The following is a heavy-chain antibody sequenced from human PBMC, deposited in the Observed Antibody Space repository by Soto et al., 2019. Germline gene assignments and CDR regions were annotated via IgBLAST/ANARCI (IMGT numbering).Heavy chain of an antibody. Sequence: GGSLRLSCAASGFTFDDYAMHWVRQAPGKGLEWVSGISWNSGSIGYADSVKGRFTISRDNAKNSLYLQMNSLRAEDTALYYCAKESAAGNAWGQGTLVTVSS. D-gene: IGHD6-13*01. J-gene: IGHJ5*02. CDR2: ISWNSGSI. CDR3: AKESAAGNA. CDR1: GFTFDDYA. V-gene: IGHV3-9*01.